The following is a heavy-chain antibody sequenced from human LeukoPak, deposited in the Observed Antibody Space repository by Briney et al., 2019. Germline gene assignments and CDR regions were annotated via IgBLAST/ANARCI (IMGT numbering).Heavy chain of an antibody. V-gene: IGHV4-34*01. CDR2: INHSGST. CDR3: ARGYGGNSGHYAFDI. D-gene: IGHD4-23*01. Sequence: SETLSLTCAVYGGSFSGYYWSWIRQPPGKGLEWIGEINHSGSTNYNPSLKSRVTISVDMSKNQFSLKLSSVTAADTAVYYCARGYGGNSGHYAFDIWGQGTTVTVSS. CDR1: GGSFSGYY. J-gene: IGHJ3*02.